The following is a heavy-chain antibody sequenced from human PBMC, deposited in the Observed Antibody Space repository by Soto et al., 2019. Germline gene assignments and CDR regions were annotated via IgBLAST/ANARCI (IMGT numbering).Heavy chain of an antibody. V-gene: IGHV1-3*01. J-gene: IGHJ4*02. D-gene: IGHD2-8*01. Sequence: ASVKVSCKASGYTFTIYAMHWVRQAPGQRLEWMGWINAGNGNTKYSQKFQGRVTITRDTSASTAYMELSSLRSEDTAVYYCARGLRIVLYYFDYWGQGTLVTVSS. CDR2: INAGNGNT. CDR1: GYTFTIYA. CDR3: ARGLRIVLYYFDY.